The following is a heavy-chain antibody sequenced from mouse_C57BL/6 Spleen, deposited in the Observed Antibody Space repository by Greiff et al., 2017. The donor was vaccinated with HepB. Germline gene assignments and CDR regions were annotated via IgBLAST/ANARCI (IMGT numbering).Heavy chain of an antibody. V-gene: IGHV1-80*01. Sequence: VKLQESGAELVKPGASVKISCKASGYAFSSYWMNWVKQRPGKGLEWIGQIYPGDGDTNYNGKFKGKATLTADKSSSTAYMQLSSLTSEDSAVYFCARSGQLRLRAMDYWGQGTSVTVSS. J-gene: IGHJ4*01. CDR3: ARSGQLRLRAMDY. D-gene: IGHD3-2*02. CDR1: GYAFSSYW. CDR2: IYPGDGDT.